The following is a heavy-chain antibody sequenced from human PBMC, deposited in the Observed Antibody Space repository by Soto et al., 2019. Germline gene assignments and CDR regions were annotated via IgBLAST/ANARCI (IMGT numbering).Heavy chain of an antibody. J-gene: IGHJ4*02. CDR2: ISGYNANT. V-gene: IGHV1-18*01. CDR1: GYTFTSYC. Sequence: QVQLVQSGAEVKKPGASVKVSCKASGYTFTSYCISWVRQAPGQGLEWMGWISGYNANTNYAQKLQARVTMTTDTSTNTAYMELRSLRSDDTDVYVCSRAAREAVFKGAFNYWGQGTLGTVAS. D-gene: IGHD2-15*01. CDR3: SRAAREAVFKGAFNY.